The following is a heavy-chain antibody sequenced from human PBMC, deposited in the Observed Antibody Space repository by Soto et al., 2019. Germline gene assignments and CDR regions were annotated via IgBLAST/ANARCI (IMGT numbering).Heavy chain of an antibody. CDR1: GFSLSTTGVG. Sequence: QITLKESGPTLVKPTQTLTLTCTFSGFSLSTTGVGVGWIRQPPGKALECLALIYRDDDKRYSPSLTNRLTITKDTSKNQVVLTMTNMHPVDTGTYFCAYRPSLDWGHFDSWGQGTLVTVSS. D-gene: IGHD7-27*01. J-gene: IGHJ4*02. CDR2: IYRDDDK. CDR3: AYRPSLDWGHFDS. V-gene: IGHV2-5*02.